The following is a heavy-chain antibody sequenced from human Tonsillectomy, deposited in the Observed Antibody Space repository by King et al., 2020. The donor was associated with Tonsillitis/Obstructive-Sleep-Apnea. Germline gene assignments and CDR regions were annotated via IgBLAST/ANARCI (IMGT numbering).Heavy chain of an antibody. Sequence: VQLQQWGAGLLKPSETLSLTCAVYGGSFSDYYWSWIRQPPGKGLEWIGEINHSGSTNYNPSLKSRVTISVDTSKNQFSLKLSSVTAADTAVYYRARPQDYSGYVFYWGQGNLVTVSS. CDR3: ARPQDYSGYVFY. D-gene: IGHD5-12*01. CDR2: INHSGST. CDR1: GGSFSDYY. J-gene: IGHJ4*02. V-gene: IGHV4-34*01.